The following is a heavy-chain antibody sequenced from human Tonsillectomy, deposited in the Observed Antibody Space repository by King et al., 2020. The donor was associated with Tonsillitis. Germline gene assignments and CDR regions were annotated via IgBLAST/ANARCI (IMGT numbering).Heavy chain of an antibody. J-gene: IGHJ6*03. CDR3: AAGYYESSGFSFYYNFNIDV. D-gene: IGHD3-22*01. Sequence: KLVQSGAEVKTPGSSVKVSCQASGGTFSGYGISWVRQAPGQGLEWMGGIIPLFGTTYFTQKFQGRVTITADKSTSTAYMELSSLTSEDTAVYYCAAGYYESSGFSFYYNFNIDVWGKGATVTVSS. CDR2: IIPLFGTT. CDR1: GGTFSGYG. V-gene: IGHV1-69*06.